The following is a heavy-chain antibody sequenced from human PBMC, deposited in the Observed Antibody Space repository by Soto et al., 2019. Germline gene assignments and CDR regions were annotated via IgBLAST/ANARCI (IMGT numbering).Heavy chain of an antibody. CDR2: ISGSGGVT. J-gene: IGHJ6*02. D-gene: IGHD6-25*01. Sequence: DVQLVEAGGGLEQPGGSRRLSCAASGFTFSNYAMTWVRQAPGKGLEWVSTISGSGGVTHYADSVKGRFTISRDNPQNTLYLQMNSLTAEDTAIYYCAKASGAASSYYYFAMDVWGQGTTVTVSS. V-gene: IGHV3-23*04. CDR3: AKASGAASSYYYFAMDV. CDR1: GFTFSNYA.